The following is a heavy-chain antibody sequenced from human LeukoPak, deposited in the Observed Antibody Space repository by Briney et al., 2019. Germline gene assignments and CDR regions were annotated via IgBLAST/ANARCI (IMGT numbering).Heavy chain of an antibody. Sequence: TGGSLRLSCAASGLTSSNYAMSWVRQAPGKGLEWVSAVSGTGDSTYYVDSVKGRFTISRDNFTNTLYVQMNNLRAEDTAVYYCATGGSGSYYFDYWGQGISVTVSS. J-gene: IGHJ4*02. V-gene: IGHV3-23*01. CDR3: ATGGSGSYYFDY. CDR1: GLTSSNYA. D-gene: IGHD1-26*01. CDR2: VSGTGDST.